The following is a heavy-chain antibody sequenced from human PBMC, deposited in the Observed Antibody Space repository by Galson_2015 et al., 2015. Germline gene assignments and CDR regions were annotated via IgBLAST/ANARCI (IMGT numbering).Heavy chain of an antibody. V-gene: IGHV1-3*04. D-gene: IGHD5-24*01. CDR2: LNTGNGNT. Sequence: SVKVSCKGSGYIFTSNPIHWVRQAPGQRLEWMGWLNTGNGNTKYSQKLQGRVTFTRDTSASTAYMELSSLSSEDTALYYRASKRDGYGFPFDYWGQGTLVTVAS. CDR1: GYIFTSNP. J-gene: IGHJ4*02. CDR3: ASKRDGYGFPFDY.